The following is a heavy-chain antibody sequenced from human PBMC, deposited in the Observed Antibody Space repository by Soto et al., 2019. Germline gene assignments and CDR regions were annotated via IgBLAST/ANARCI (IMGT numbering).Heavy chain of an antibody. V-gene: IGHV3-66*04. CDR3: ARQCGCDCSKAFTM. J-gene: IGHJ3*02. CDR2: LYPGPGT. Sequence: EEQLVESGGGLVQPGGSLRLSCAVSGFTVKANFMNWVRQAPGKEPQWVAVLYPGPGTYYAASVKGRFTISRDDYTNTLFLQLSNIRAENTAGYYCARQCGCDCSKAFTMWGQGTMVTVSS. CDR1: GFTVKANF. D-gene: IGHD2-21*01.